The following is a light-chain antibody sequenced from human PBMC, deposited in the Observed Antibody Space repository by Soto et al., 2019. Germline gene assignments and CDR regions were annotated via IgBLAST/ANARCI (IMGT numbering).Light chain of an antibody. CDR3: QQRINWPIT. V-gene: IGKV3-11*01. CDR2: DAI. J-gene: IGKJ5*01. Sequence: EIVLTQSPATLSLSPGERATLSCRASQSVSRYLAWYQQKPGQAPRLLMYDAINRATGIPARFSGSGSGTDFTITISSLEPQDFAVYYCQQRINWPITFGQGTRLEIK. CDR1: QSVSRY.